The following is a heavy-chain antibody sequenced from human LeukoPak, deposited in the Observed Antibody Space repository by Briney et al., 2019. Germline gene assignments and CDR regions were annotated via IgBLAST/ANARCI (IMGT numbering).Heavy chain of an antibody. Sequence: GGSLRLSCAASGFTFSSYSMNWVRQAPGKGLEWVSSISSSSSYIYYADSVKGRFTISRDNAKNSLYLQMNSLRAEDTAVYYCAAIVGRNYYFDYWGQGTLVTVSS. CDR1: GFTFSSYS. D-gene: IGHD3-22*01. J-gene: IGHJ4*02. V-gene: IGHV3-21*01. CDR3: AAIVGRNYYFDY. CDR2: ISSSSSYI.